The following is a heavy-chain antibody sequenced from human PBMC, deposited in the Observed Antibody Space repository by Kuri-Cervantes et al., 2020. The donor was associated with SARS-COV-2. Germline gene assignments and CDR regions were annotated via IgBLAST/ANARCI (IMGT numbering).Heavy chain of an antibody. CDR3: AHRRPTVTTNDAFDI. J-gene: IGHJ3*02. D-gene: IGHD4-17*01. CDR2: IHWDDNK. CDR1: GVSLSTSGVG. V-gene: IGHV2-5*05. Sequence: SGPTLVKPTQTLTLTCTFSGVSLSTSGVGVGWIRQPQGKALEWLALIHWDDNKYYGTSLKSRLTITKDTSNNQVVLTMTNMDPVDTAIYYCAHRRPTVTTNDAFDIWGQGTMVTVSS.